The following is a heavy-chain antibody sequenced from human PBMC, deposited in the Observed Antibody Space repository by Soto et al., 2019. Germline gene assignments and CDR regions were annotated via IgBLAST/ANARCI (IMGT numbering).Heavy chain of an antibody. Sequence: EVQLLESGGGLVQHGGSLRLSCAASGFTFSSYAMSWVRQAPGKGLEWVSAISGSGGSTYYADSVKGRFTISRDNSKNTRYLQTNSRSAEDTAVYGFAKRGLRASIDDVCGKGTTVTFSS. J-gene: IGHJ6*04. CDR1: GFTFSSYA. V-gene: IGHV3-23*01. CDR3: AKRGLRASIDDV. D-gene: IGHD3-22*01. CDR2: ISGSGGST.